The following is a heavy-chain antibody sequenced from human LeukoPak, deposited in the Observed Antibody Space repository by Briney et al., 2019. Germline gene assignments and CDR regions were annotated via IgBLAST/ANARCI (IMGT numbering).Heavy chain of an antibody. Sequence: GGSLRLSCAASGVTGSHNYVSWVRQAPGEGLEWVSAIHTSGDTCYADSVKGRFTISRDTSKNTLYLQINSLRVEDTAVYYCIVFGDSNHWGQGTLVTVSS. V-gene: IGHV3-53*01. J-gene: IGHJ5*02. CDR2: IHTSGDT. CDR1: GVTGSHNY. D-gene: IGHD4-17*01. CDR3: IVFGDSNH.